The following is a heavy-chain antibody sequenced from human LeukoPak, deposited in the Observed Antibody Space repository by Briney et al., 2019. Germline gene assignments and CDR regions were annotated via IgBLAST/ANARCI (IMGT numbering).Heavy chain of an antibody. Sequence: PKASVKVSCKASGFTLTGYYMHWVRQDPRQGLQWMGWIKPNSGDTDYAQKFQGRVTMTRDTSISTVYMELSSLRSADTAVYYSARADSVPPGHYHYWYMDVWGKGTTVTAPS. J-gene: IGHJ6*03. CDR1: GFTLTGYY. V-gene: IGHV1-2*02. CDR3: ARADSVPPGHYHYWYMDV. D-gene: IGHD2-2*01. CDR2: IKPNSGDT.